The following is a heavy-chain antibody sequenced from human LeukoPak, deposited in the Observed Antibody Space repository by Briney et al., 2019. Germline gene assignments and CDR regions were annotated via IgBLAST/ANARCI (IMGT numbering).Heavy chain of an antibody. Sequence: GGSLRLSCAASGFTFSSYAMHWVRQAPGKGLEWVAVISYDGSNKYYADSVKGRFTISRDNAKNTLYLQMNSLRAEDTAVYYCARGAYCSGGSCYSGYYYGMDVWGQGTTVTVSS. CDR2: ISYDGSNK. D-gene: IGHD2-15*01. CDR1: GFTFSSYA. V-gene: IGHV3-30-3*01. CDR3: ARGAYCSGGSCYSGYYYGMDV. J-gene: IGHJ6*02.